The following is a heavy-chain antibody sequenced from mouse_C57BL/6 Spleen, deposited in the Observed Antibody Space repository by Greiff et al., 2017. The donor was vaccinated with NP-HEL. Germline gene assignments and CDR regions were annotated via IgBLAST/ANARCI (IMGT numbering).Heavy chain of an antibody. Sequence: QVQLQQPGAELVRPGTSVKLSCKASGYTFTSYWMHWVKQRPGQGLEWIGVIDPSDSYTNYNQKFKGKATLTVDTSSSTAYMQLSSLTSEDSAVYYCARDSSGWFAYWGQGTLVTVSA. V-gene: IGHV1-59*01. CDR3: ARDSSGWFAY. D-gene: IGHD3-2*02. J-gene: IGHJ3*01. CDR2: IDPSDSYT. CDR1: GYTFTSYW.